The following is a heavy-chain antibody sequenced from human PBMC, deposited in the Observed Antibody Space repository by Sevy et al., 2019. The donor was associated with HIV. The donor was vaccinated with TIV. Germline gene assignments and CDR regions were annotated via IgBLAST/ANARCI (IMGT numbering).Heavy chain of an antibody. Sequence: GGSLRLSCAASGATFSGSAIHWVRQPSGKGLEWVGRIRSRAKNYVTEYGAPVKGRFSISRDDSKNTTYLQMNSLKTEDTAIYFCTRGGFSQKTGLYVDYWGPGTLVTVSS. CDR3: TRGGFSQKTGLYVDY. CDR1: GATFSGSA. D-gene: IGHD3-10*01. J-gene: IGHJ4*02. V-gene: IGHV3-73*01. CDR2: IRSRAKNYVT.